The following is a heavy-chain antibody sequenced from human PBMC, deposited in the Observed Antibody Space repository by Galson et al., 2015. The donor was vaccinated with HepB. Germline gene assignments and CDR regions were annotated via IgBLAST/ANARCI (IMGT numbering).Heavy chain of an antibody. CDR3: ARDLRPYFGGGLRGGYGMDV. V-gene: IGHV1-46*01. D-gene: IGHD3-10*01. CDR2: INPSGGST. Sequence: SVKVSCKASGYTFTSYYMHWVRQAPGQGLEWMGIINPSGGSTSYAQKFQGRVTMTRDTSTSTVYMELSSLRSEDTAVYYCARDLRPYFGGGLRGGYGMDVWGQGTTVTVSS. CDR1: GYTFTSYY. J-gene: IGHJ6*02.